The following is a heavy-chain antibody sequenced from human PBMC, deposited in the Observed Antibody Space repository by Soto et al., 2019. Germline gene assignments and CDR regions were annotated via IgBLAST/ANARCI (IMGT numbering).Heavy chain of an antibody. CDR1: GFNFDDHA. J-gene: IGHJ4*02. D-gene: IGHD1-1*01. Sequence: EVQLVESGGDLVQPGRSLRLSCAASGFNFDDHAMNWVRQVPGKGLEWVPGISWNGAFAGYANSVKGRFTISRDNAKNSLTLLMNGLRPEDTALYYCTRDIFRTITTIDYWGQGTLVTVSS. CDR3: TRDIFRTITTIDY. V-gene: IGHV3-9*01. CDR2: ISWNGAFA.